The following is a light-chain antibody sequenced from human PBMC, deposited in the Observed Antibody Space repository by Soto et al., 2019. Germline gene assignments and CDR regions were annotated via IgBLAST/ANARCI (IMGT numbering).Light chain of an antibody. Sequence: QSVLTQPPSASGTPGQRVTISCSGSSSNIGSNTVNWYQQLPGTAPKLLIYSNSQRPSGVPDRFSGSKSGTSASLAISGLQSEDEADYYCEAWDDSLNGQGVFGTGTKVPVL. CDR1: SSNIGSNT. V-gene: IGLV1-44*01. CDR2: SNS. J-gene: IGLJ1*01. CDR3: EAWDDSLNGQGV.